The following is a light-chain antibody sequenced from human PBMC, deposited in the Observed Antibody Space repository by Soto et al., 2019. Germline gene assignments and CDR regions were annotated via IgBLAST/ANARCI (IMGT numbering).Light chain of an antibody. J-gene: IGKJ5*01. CDR1: QSFRGL. CDR2: TXY. Sequence: EVVLTQSPVTLSVSPGERSPXSCSASQSFRGLLAWYQQKPGQPPRXXXFTXYNRATGIPPRFSGSGSGTDFTLTISSLEPEDSAVYYCQQRHMGTRTFGQGTRLDIK. CDR3: QQRHMGTRT. V-gene: IGKV3-11*01.